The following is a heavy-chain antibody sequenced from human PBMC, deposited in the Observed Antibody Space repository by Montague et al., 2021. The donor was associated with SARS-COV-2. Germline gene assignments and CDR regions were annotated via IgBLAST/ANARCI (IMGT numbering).Heavy chain of an antibody. CDR2: SYYMSKWNS. CDR3: VRYSGWFYFDF. V-gene: IGHV6-1*01. Sequence: CAISGDSVTMTRVAGGCRKQSPLNGREGRGRSYYMSKWNSDYAPSVRCRLTVNPDASKNEFSLELNYVTPEDTAVYYCVRYSGWFYFDFWGQGTLVTVYS. J-gene: IGHJ4*02. CDR1: GDSVTMTRVA. D-gene: IGHD6-19*01.